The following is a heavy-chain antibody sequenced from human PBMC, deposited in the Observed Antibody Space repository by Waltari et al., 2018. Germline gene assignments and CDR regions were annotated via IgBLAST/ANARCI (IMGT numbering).Heavy chain of an antibody. CDR3: AIDPCSSGGSCYWFDA. Sequence: QVQLVQSGAEVKKPGASVKVSCKASGYTFTGYYMHWVRQAPGQGREWLGWLTHNRGGTDDAQKLQATGHMPRDTSIGTAYMERSRLRSDDTSVYYCAIDPCSSGGSCYWFDAWGQGTLVTVSS. V-gene: IGHV1-2*02. J-gene: IGHJ5*02. D-gene: IGHD2-15*01. CDR2: LTHNRGGT. CDR1: GYTFTGYY.